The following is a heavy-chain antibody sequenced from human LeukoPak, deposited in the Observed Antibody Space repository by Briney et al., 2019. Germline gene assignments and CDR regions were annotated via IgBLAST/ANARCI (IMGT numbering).Heavy chain of an antibody. V-gene: IGHV4-59*01. CDR3: ARRNNNSSGYYSIYFDS. J-gene: IGHJ4*02. D-gene: IGHD3-22*01. Sequence: PSETLPLTCTVSGGSISSYYWSWIRQPPGKGLEWIGYIYYSGSTNYNPSLKSRVTISVDTSKNQFSLKLTSVTAADTAVYYCARRNNNSSGYYSIYFDSWGQGTLVTVSS. CDR2: IYYSGST. CDR1: GGSISSYY.